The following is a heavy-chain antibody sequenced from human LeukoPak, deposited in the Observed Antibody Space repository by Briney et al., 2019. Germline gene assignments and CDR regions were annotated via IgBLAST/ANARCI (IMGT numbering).Heavy chain of an antibody. CDR3: ARVAKERVGGVYYFDY. J-gene: IGHJ4*02. D-gene: IGHD1-1*01. V-gene: IGHV3-13*01. CDR2: IGTAGDT. Sequence: GPLRLSCAASGFTFSDFDMHWVRQATGKGLEWVSAIGTAGDTYYTGSVKGRFTISRENAKNSLYLQMNSLRAGDTAVYYCARVAKERVGGVYYFDYWGRGTLVTVSS. CDR1: GFTFSDFD.